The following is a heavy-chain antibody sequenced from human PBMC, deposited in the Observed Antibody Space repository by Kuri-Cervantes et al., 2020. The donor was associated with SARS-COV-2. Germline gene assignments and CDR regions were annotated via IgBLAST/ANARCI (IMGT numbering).Heavy chain of an antibody. V-gene: IGHV3-23*01. CDR1: GFTFSSYA. D-gene: IGHD2-8*02. J-gene: IGHJ3*02. CDR3: ANPGRNDAFDI. CDR2: ISGSGGSK. Sequence: GGSLRLSCAASGFTFSSYAMSWVRQAPGKGLEWVSAISGSGGSKYYADSVTGRLTISRDNSKNTLYLQMNSRRAEDTAVYYCANPGRNDAFDIWGQGTMVTVSS.